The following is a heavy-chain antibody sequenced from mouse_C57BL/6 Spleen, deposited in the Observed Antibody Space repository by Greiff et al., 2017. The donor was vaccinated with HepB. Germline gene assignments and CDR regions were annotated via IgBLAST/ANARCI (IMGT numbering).Heavy chain of an antibody. CDR1: GFTFSDYY. Sequence: VMLVESEGGLVQPGSSMKLSCTASGFTFSDYYMAWVRQVPEKGLEWVANINYDGSSTYYLDSLKSRFIISRDNAKNILYLQMSSLKSEDTATYYCARDYGSYWYFDVWGTGTTVTVSS. D-gene: IGHD1-1*01. CDR3: ARDYGSYWYFDV. CDR2: INYDGSST. V-gene: IGHV5-16*01. J-gene: IGHJ1*03.